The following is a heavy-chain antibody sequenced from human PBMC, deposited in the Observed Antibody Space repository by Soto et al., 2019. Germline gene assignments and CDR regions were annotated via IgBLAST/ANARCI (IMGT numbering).Heavy chain of an antibody. D-gene: IGHD3-22*01. CDR1: GGTFSRHA. V-gene: IGHV1-69*01. J-gene: IGHJ4*02. CDR3: ARGWGYDSNDYYYAY. Sequence: QVQLVQSGAEVRKPGSSVKVSCKASGGTFSRHAISWVRQAPGQGLEWMGGIIPIFGTANHAQKFQGRVTINADESTSTVYMELSSLRSEDTAMYYCARGWGYDSNDYYYAYWVQGTLVIVSS. CDR2: IIPIFGTA.